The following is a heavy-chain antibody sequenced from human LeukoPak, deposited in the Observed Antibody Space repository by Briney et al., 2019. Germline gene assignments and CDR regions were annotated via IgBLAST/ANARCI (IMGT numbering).Heavy chain of an antibody. D-gene: IGHD3-16*01. CDR3: ARSARSTFGGIMGY. CDR2: IIPIFGTA. CDR1: GGTFSSYA. J-gene: IGHJ4*02. V-gene: IGHV1-69*05. Sequence: ASVKVSCKASGGTFSSYAISWVRQAPGQGLEWMGGIIPIFGTANYAQKFQGRVTMTRNTSISTAYMELSSLRSEDTAVYYCARSARSTFGGIMGYWGQGTLVTVSS.